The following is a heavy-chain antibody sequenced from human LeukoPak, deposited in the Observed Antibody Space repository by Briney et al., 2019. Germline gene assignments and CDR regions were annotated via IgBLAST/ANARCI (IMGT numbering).Heavy chain of an antibody. CDR3: STTYYYDSSEGY. CDR1: GFTFSNAW. J-gene: IGHJ4*02. V-gene: IGHV3-15*07. D-gene: IGHD3-22*01. Sequence: GGSLRLSCAASGFTFSNAWMNWVREAPGKGLEWVGRIKSKNDGGTTDYAAHVKGRFTISRDDSKNTLYLQMNSLKTEDTAVYYCSTTYYYDSSEGYWGQGTLVTVSS. CDR2: IKSKNDGGTT.